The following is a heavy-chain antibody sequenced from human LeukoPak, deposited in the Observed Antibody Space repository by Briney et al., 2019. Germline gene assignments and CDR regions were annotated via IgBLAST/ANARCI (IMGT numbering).Heavy chain of an antibody. J-gene: IGHJ5*02. CDR3: ASQDVVVVAATFP. CDR1: GFAFSTYG. V-gene: IGHV3-21*01. CDR2: ISSSSTYI. D-gene: IGHD2-15*01. Sequence: GGSLRLSCAASGFAFSTYGMNWVRQAPGKGLEWVSSISSSSTYIYFADSVKGRFTISRDNAKNSLYLQMNSLRAEDTAVYYCASQDVVVVAATFPWGQGTLVTVSS.